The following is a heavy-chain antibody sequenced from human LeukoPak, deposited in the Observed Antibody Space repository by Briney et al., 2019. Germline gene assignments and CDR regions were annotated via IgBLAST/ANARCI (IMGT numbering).Heavy chain of an antibody. Sequence: PGGSLRLSCAASGFTFSSYGMSWVRQAPGKGLEWASAISGSGGSTYYADSVKGRFTISRDNSKNTLYLQMNSLRAEDTAVYYCAKGLIYYYDSSGYPFDYWGQGTLVTVSS. J-gene: IGHJ4*02. CDR3: AKGLIYYYDSSGYPFDY. CDR2: ISGSGGST. D-gene: IGHD3-22*01. V-gene: IGHV3-23*01. CDR1: GFTFSSYG.